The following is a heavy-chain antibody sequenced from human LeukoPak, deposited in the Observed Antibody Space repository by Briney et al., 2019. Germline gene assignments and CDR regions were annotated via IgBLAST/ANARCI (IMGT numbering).Heavy chain of an antibody. CDR3: ARGAHYYDSSGYYGDY. V-gene: IGHV1-69*06. D-gene: IGHD3-22*01. CDR2: IIPIFGTA. J-gene: IGHJ4*02. Sequence: ASVKVSCKASGGTFSSYAISWVRQAPGQGLEWMGGIIPIFGTANYAQKFQGRVTITADKSTSTAYMELSSLSSEDTAVYYCARGAHYYDSSGYYGDYWGQGTLVTVSS. CDR1: GGTFSSYA.